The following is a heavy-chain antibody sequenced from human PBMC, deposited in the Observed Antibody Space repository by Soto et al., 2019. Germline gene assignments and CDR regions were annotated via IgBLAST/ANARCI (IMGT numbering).Heavy chain of an antibody. J-gene: IGHJ6*02. CDR2: ISSSSSTI. CDR3: ARENYDFWSGYFSEANYGMDV. Sequence: QSGGSLRLSCAASGFTFSSYSMNWVRQAPGKGLEWVSYISSSSSTIYYADSVKGRFTISRDNAKNSLYLQMNSLRDEDTAVYYCARENYDFWSGYFSEANYGMDVWGQGTTVTVSS. V-gene: IGHV3-48*02. D-gene: IGHD3-3*01. CDR1: GFTFSSYS.